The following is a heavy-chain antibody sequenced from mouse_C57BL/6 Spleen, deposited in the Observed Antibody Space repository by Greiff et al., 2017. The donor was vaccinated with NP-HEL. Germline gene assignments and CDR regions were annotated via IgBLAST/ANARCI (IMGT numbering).Heavy chain of an antibody. V-gene: IGHV1-26*01. J-gene: IGHJ4*01. CDR2: INPNNGGT. Sequence: EVQLQQSGPELVKPGASVKISCKASGYTFTDYYMNWVKQSHGKSLEWIGDINPNNGGTSYNQKFKGKATLTVDKSSSTAYMELRSLTSEDSAVYYCARRDYYGSSYKNAMDYWGQGTSVTVSS. CDR3: ARRDYYGSSYKNAMDY. CDR1: GYTFTDYY. D-gene: IGHD1-1*01.